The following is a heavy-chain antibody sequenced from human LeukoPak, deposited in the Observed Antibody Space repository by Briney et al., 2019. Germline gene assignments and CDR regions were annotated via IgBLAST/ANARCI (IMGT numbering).Heavy chain of an antibody. D-gene: IGHD1-26*01. J-gene: IGHJ4*02. CDR2: IYHSGST. CDR1: GYSISSGYY. V-gene: IGHV4-38-2*02. CDR3: ARLRRVGATPFDY. Sequence: SETLSLTCTVSGYSISSGYYWGWIRQPPGKGLEWIGSIYHSGSTYYNPSLKSRVTISVDTSKNQFSLKLSSVTAADTAMYYCARLRRVGATPFDYWGQGTLVTVSS.